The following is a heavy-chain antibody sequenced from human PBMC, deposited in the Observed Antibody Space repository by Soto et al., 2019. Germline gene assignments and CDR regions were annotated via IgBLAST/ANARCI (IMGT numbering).Heavy chain of an antibody. D-gene: IGHD3-16*02. V-gene: IGHV1-18*01. CDR1: GYTFTSHG. CDR3: ARLLTEGVTYREDAFDI. J-gene: IGHJ3*02. Sequence: QVQLVQSGGEVKKPGASVKVSKASGYTFTSHGFSWVRQAPGQGLEWMGWISTYNGKTDYAQKFQGRVTMTADTRTNTGYMELRSLRSDDTAVYYCARLLTEGVTYREDAFDIWGQGTKVTVSS. CDR2: ISTYNGKT.